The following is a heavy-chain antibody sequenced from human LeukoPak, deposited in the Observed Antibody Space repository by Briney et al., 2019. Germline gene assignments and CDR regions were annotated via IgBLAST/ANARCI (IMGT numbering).Heavy chain of an antibody. Sequence: ASVKVSCKSSGYTITNNYMHWGRHPPGQGLEWMGVINPSGTGASYAQKFQGRSTMSRDTSISTAYMELRRLRSDDTDVYYCARVKKSSGWSFDMDVWGKGTTVTVSS. D-gene: IGHD6-19*01. CDR3: ARVKKSSGWSFDMDV. J-gene: IGHJ6*03. CDR1: GYTITNNY. CDR2: INPSGTGA. V-gene: IGHV1-46*01.